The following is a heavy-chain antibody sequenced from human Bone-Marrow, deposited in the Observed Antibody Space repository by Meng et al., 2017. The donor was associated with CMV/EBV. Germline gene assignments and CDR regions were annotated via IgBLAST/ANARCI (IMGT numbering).Heavy chain of an antibody. J-gene: IGHJ4*02. Sequence: GESLKISCAASGFTFKNYDMHWVRQAAGKGLEWVASMSFDGTTIYYADSVKGRFTISRDSPKSTLFLQMKSLRSDDPAVYYGTREVDLWGTSWYYFDYWGQGTQVTVSS. CDR3: TREVDLWGTSWYYFDY. CDR1: GFTFKNYD. V-gene: IGHV3-30-3*01. D-gene: IGHD6-13*01. CDR2: MSFDGTTI.